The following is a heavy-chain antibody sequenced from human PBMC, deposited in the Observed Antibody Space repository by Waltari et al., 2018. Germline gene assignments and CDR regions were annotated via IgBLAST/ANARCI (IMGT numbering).Heavy chain of an antibody. Sequence: EVQLVESGGGLVEPGGSLRLSCVGSGLTFSSGWMSWVRQGPGKGLEWVGRVKSKTDGGTIEYAAPVKGRFTISRDESKNTLYLQMNSLKTDDTAVYYCATKGGSNWPPYWGQGTLVTVSS. V-gene: IGHV3-15*01. CDR1: GLTFSSGW. J-gene: IGHJ4*02. CDR2: VKSKTDGGTI. D-gene: IGHD6-13*01. CDR3: ATKGGSNWPPY.